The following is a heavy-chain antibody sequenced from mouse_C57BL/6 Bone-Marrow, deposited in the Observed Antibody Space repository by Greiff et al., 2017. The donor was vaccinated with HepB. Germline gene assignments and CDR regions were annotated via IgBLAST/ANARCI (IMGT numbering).Heavy chain of an antibody. D-gene: IGHD1-1*01. CDR3: VAYGSSYYAMDY. Sequence: EVQLVESGGGLVQPKGSLKLSCAASGFSFNTYAMNWVRQAPGKGLEWVARIRSKSNNYATYYADPVKDRFTISRDDSESMLYLQINNLKTEDTAMYYCVAYGSSYYAMDYWGQGTSVTVSS. CDR2: IRSKSNNYAT. V-gene: IGHV10-1*01. CDR1: GFSFNTYA. J-gene: IGHJ4*01.